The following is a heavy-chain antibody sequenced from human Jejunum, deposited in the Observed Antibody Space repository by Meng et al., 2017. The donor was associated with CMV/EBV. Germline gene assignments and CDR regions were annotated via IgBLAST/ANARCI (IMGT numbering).Heavy chain of an antibody. CDR2: ISPYHGNT. J-gene: IGHJ4*02. D-gene: IGHD6-13*01. V-gene: IGHV1-18*01. CDR3: ARGGQQEVYFFDY. CDR1: GYSFTMDG. Sequence: KASGYSFTMDGISWVRQAPGQGLEWMGWISPYHGNTKYVQNLQGRVTMTTGTSTTTAYMELRNLRSDDTAIYYCARGGQQEVYFFDYWGQGTLVTVSS.